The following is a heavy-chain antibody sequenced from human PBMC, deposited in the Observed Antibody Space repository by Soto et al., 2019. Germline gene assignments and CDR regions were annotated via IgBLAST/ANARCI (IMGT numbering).Heavy chain of an antibody. Sequence: QVQLQESGPGLVKPSQTLSLTCTVSGGSISSGGYYWSWIRQHPGKGLEWIGYIYYSGSTYYNPSLKSRVTRSVDTSKNHSPRTLSSVTAADTAVYYCAGIYSGSPGGTLRYWGQGTPVTVSS. J-gene: IGHJ4*02. CDR3: AGIYSGSPGGTLRY. D-gene: IGHD1-26*01. V-gene: IGHV4-31*03. CDR1: GGSISSGGYY. CDR2: IYYSGST.